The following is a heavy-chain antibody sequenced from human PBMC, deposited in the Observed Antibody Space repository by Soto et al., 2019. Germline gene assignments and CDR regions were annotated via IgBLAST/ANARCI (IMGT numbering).Heavy chain of an antibody. CDR3: TRGSNMAAVIDY. CDR1: GYTFTSYD. Sequence: SAKVSLEASGYTFTSYDINWVRQATGQGLEWMGWMNPNSGNTGYAQKFQGRVTMTRNPSMSTAYMELSSLRSEDTAVYYCTRGSNMAAVIDYWGQGTLVTVSS. CDR2: MNPNSGNT. D-gene: IGHD6-13*01. V-gene: IGHV1-8*01. J-gene: IGHJ4*02.